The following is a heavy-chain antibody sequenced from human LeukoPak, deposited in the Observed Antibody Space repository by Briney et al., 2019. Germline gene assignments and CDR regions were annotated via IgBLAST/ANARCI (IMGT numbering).Heavy chain of an antibody. D-gene: IGHD1-1*01. Sequence: GGSLRLSCAASGFTFSTYGINWVRQAPGKGLEWVSSISGSGTNTYYADSVKGRFTISRDNSKNTLYLQMNSLRAEDTAVYYCAKAHGLQSATSNYAFHIWGQGTMVTVSS. CDR1: GFTFSTYG. V-gene: IGHV3-23*01. J-gene: IGHJ3*02. CDR3: AKAHGLQSATSNYAFHI. CDR2: ISGSGTNT.